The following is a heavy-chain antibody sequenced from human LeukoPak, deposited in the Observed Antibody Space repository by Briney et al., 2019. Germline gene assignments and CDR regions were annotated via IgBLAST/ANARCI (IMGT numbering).Heavy chain of an antibody. J-gene: IGHJ4*02. CDR3: ARYPPVDY. V-gene: IGHV3-7*01. Sequence: PGGSLRLSCAASGFTFSSYWTSWVRQAPGKGLEWVANIKQDGSDKYYVDSVKGRFTISRDNAKNSLYLQMNSLRPEDTAVYYCARYPPVDYWGQGTLVTVSS. CDR1: GFTFSSYW. CDR2: IKQDGSDK.